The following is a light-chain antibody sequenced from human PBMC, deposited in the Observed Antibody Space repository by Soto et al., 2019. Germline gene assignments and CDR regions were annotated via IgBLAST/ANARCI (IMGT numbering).Light chain of an antibody. CDR2: EGS. CDR3: CSYAGSVV. CDR1: SSDVGSYNL. Sequence: QSALTQPASVSGSPGQSITISCTGTSSDVGSYNLVSWYQQHPGKAPKLMIYEGSKRPSGVSNRFSGSKSGNTASLTISGLXAXDEADYYCCSYAGSVVFGGGTQLTVL. J-gene: IGLJ2*01. V-gene: IGLV2-23*01.